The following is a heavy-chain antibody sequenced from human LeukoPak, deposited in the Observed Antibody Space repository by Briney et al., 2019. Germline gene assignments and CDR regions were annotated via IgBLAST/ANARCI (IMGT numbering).Heavy chain of an antibody. D-gene: IGHD6-13*01. J-gene: IGHJ4*02. CDR1: GFTFRRYG. V-gene: IGHV3-23*01. CDR2: ISGSGDST. Sequence: GGSLRLSCAASGFTFRRYGMTWVRQAAGKGLKWVSSISGSGDSTYYADSVKGRFTISRDNSKNTLYLQMNSLRAEDTAVYYCAKVGTSWDFDYWGQGTLVAVSS. CDR3: AKVGTSWDFDY.